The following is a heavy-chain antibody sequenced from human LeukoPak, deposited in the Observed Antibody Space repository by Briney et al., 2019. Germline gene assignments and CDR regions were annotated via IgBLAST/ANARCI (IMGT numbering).Heavy chain of an antibody. Sequence: PGRSLRLSCAGSGFTFGGYGMHWFRQTPGKGLEWVAVIAYDGSRAFYADSVKGRFTISRDNSKNTMSVQMDDLRGEDTAVYYCTRYNNDHFDYWGQGTLVTVSS. D-gene: IGHD1-14*01. CDR3: TRYNNDHFDY. CDR1: GFTFGGYG. V-gene: IGHV3-33*01. J-gene: IGHJ4*02. CDR2: IAYDGSRA.